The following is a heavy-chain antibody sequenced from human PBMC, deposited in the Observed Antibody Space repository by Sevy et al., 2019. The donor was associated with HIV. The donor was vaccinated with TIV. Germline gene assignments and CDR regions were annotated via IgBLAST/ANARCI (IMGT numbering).Heavy chain of an antibody. V-gene: IGHV3-64*02. J-gene: IGHJ4*02. D-gene: IGHD3-3*01. CDR3: ARGGAFWSGYPDY. CDR1: GFTFSSYA. CDR2: INSNGVTT. Sequence: GGSLRLSCAASGFTFSSYAMHWVRQAPGKGLECVAAINSNGVTTYYADSVKGRFTISRDNSKNTLYLQMGSLRAEDMAVYYCARGGAFWSGYPDYWGQGTLVTVSS.